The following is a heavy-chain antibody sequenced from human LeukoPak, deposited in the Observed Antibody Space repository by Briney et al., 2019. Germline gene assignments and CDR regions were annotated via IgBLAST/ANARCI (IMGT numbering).Heavy chain of an antibody. V-gene: IGHV3-13*04. CDR1: GFTFSSYD. CDR3: ARLRGIAVPGGHAPFDT. J-gene: IGHJ3*02. CDR2: ITAGGAT. Sequence: GGSLRLSCAASGFTFSSYDMHLVRQPTRQGLEWVWVITAGGATLYSASVKGRFTISRENAENSLFLHMNSLRAGDTAVYYCARLRGIAVPGGHAPFDTWGPGTLVTVSS. D-gene: IGHD6-13*01.